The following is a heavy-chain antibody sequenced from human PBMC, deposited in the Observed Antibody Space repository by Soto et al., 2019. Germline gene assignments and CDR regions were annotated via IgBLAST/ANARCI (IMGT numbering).Heavy chain of an antibody. J-gene: IGHJ4*02. CDR3: ARGPDYDYWSGYYRGPFDN. CDR1: GSTFSSYW. Sequence: PGGSLRLSCVVSGSTFSSYWMSWVRQAPGKGLEWVATIKQDGSGEYYVDAVKGRFTISRDNAKNSVYLQMNSLRAADTAVYYCARGPDYDYWSGYYRGPFDNWGQGXLVTVPS. CDR2: IKQDGSGE. V-gene: IGHV3-7*01. D-gene: IGHD3-3*01.